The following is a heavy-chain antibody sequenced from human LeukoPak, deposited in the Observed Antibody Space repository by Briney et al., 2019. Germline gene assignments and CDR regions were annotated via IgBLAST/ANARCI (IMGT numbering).Heavy chain of an antibody. V-gene: IGHV1-24*01. CDR3: ARAPYQYCSGGSCPPNYYYYYMDV. CDR1: GYTLTDLS. D-gene: IGHD2-15*01. Sequence: ASVKVSCKVSGYTLTDLSMHWVRQAPGKGLEWMGGFDPDYGETIYAQKFQGRVTMTEDTSTDTAYMELISLRSEDTAVYYCARAPYQYCSGGSCPPNYYYYYMDVWGKGTTVTISS. J-gene: IGHJ6*03. CDR2: FDPDYGET.